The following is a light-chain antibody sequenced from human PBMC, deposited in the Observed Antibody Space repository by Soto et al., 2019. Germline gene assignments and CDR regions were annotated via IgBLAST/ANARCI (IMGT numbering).Light chain of an antibody. Sequence: QAVVTQPPSASGTPGQRVTMPCSGSTSNIGSNSVCWYQQLPGTAPKLLIYRNDQRPSGVPDRFSGSKSGTSASLAISGLRSEDEAEYYCAAWEDSLTGPVFGGGTKLTVL. J-gene: IGLJ2*01. CDR2: RND. CDR3: AAWEDSLTGPV. CDR1: TSNIGSNS. V-gene: IGLV1-47*01.